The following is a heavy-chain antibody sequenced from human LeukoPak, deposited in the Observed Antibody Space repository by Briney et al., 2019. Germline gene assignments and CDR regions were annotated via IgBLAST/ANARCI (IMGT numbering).Heavy chain of an antibody. Sequence: SETLSLTCTVSGGSISSSSYYWGWLRQPPGQGLEWIGSIYYSGSTYYNPSLKSRVTISVDTSKNQFSLKLSSVTAADTAVYYCASPRGWELLARYAFDIWGQGTMVTVSS. CDR1: GGSISSSSYY. J-gene: IGHJ3*02. D-gene: IGHD1-26*01. CDR2: IYYSGST. V-gene: IGHV4-39*01. CDR3: ASPRGWELLARYAFDI.